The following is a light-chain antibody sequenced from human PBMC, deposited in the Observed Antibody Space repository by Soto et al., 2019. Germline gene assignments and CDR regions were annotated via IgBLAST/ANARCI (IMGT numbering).Light chain of an antibody. Sequence: EVALTQSPGTLSLSPGARATLSCRASQTIGNNYLTWYQQKPGQAPRVLIYDASTRATGIPDRFSGSGSGTDFTLTISRLEPEDFAVYYCQQYGTSPWTFCQGTKVEI. V-gene: IGKV3-20*01. CDR3: QQYGTSPWT. J-gene: IGKJ1*01. CDR1: QTIGNNY. CDR2: DAS.